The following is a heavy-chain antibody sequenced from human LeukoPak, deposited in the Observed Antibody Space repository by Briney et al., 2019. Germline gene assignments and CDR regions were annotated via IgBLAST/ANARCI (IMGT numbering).Heavy chain of an antibody. CDR1: GDSISGFY. CDR3: ARGLPYYGDYVDYYFYMDF. CDR2: ISTSGST. J-gene: IGHJ6*03. V-gene: IGHV4-4*07. D-gene: IGHD4-17*01. Sequence: SETLSLTCTVSGDSISGFYWSWIRQPAGKGLQWIGRISTSGSTNYNPSLKSRVTISVDSSTNESSLTVRSVTAADTALYYCARGLPYYGDYVDYYFYMDFWGKGTTVTVSS.